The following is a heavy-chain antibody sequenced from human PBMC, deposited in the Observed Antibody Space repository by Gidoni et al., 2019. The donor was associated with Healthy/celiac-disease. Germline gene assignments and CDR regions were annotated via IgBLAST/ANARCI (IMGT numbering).Heavy chain of an antibody. D-gene: IGHD2-2*01. J-gene: IGHJ3*02. V-gene: IGHV3-23*01. CDR2: ISGSGGST. Sequence: EVQLLESGGGLVQPGGSLRLSCTASGFTFSRYAMSWVRQAPGKGLEWVSAISGSGGSTYYADSVKGRFTISRDNSKNTLYLQMNSLRAEDTAVYYCAKLRCSSTSCFLGIWGQGTMVTVSS. CDR3: AKLRCSSTSCFLGI. CDR1: GFTFSRYA.